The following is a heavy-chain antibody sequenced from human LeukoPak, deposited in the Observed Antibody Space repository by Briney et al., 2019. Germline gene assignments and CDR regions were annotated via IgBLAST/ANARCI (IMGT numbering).Heavy chain of an antibody. CDR3: ARVSSGHDDY. CDR2: ISTYNGNT. Sequence: VASVKVSCKASGYTFTNNGISWVRQAPGQGLEWMGWISTYNGNTSYAQKFQGRVTMTTDTPTSTAYMELRSLTSDDTAVYYCARVSSGHDDYWGQGTLVIVSS. CDR1: GYTFTNNG. V-gene: IGHV1-18*01. J-gene: IGHJ4*02. D-gene: IGHD3-22*01.